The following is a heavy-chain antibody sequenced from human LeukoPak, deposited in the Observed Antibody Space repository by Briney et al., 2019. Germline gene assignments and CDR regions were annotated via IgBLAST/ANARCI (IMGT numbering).Heavy chain of an antibody. CDR1: GGTFSSYA. V-gene: IGHV1-69*04. Sequence: AASVKVSCTASGGTFSSYAISWVRQAPGQGLEWMGRIIPILGIANYAQKFQGRVTITADKSTSTAYMELSSLRSEDTAVYYCARDGRVMAIQLWLRSWFDPWGQGTLVTVSS. CDR3: ARDGRVMAIQLWLRSWFDP. CDR2: IIPILGIA. D-gene: IGHD5-18*01. J-gene: IGHJ5*02.